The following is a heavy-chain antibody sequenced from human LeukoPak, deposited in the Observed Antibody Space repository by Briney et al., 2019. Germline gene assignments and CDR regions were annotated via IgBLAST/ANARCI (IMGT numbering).Heavy chain of an antibody. CDR3: AKDIGWSSSWFQH. J-gene: IGHJ1*01. CDR1: GFTFSSYA. V-gene: IGHV3-23*01. Sequence: TGGSLRPSCAASGFTFSSYAMSWVRQAPGKGLEWVSAISGSGGSTYYADSVKGRFTISRDNSKNTLYLQMNSLRAEDTAVYYCAKDIGWSSSWFQHWGQGTLVTVSS. D-gene: IGHD6-13*01. CDR2: ISGSGGST.